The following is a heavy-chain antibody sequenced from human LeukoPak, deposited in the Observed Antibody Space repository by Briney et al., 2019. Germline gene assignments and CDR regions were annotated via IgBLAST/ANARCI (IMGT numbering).Heavy chain of an antibody. CDR3: AKTAGIAAAADFDY. J-gene: IGHJ4*02. CDR2: IGGSGDST. D-gene: IGHD6-13*01. V-gene: IGHV3-23*01. Sequence: GGSQRLSCAVSGLRFDDYPMHGLRKAPGKGLEGVSSIGGSGDSTYYADSVKGRFTISRDNSKNTLYLQMNSLRAEDTAVYYCAKTAGIAAAADFDYWGQGTLVTVSS. CDR1: GLRFDDYP.